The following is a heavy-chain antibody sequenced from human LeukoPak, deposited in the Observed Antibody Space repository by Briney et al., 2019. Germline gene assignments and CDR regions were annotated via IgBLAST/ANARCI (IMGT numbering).Heavy chain of an antibody. V-gene: IGHV3-21*01. D-gene: IGHD2/OR15-2a*01. CDR1: GFTFSSYS. J-gene: IGHJ4*02. Sequence: GGSLRLSCAASGFTFSSYSMNWVRQAPGKGLEWVSYISSSSSHIYYADSVKGRFTISRDNAKNSLYLQMNSLRAEDTAVYYCARDTPLFLDYWGQGTLVTVSS. CDR3: ARDTPLFLDY. CDR2: ISSSSSHI.